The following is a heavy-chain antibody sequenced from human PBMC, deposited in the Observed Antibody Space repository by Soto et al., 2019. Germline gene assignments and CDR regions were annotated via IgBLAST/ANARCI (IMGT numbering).Heavy chain of an antibody. J-gene: IGHJ4*02. Sequence: GGSLRLSCAASGFTFSSYAMHWVRQAPGKGLEWVAVISYDGSNKYYADSVKGRFTISRDNSKNTLYLQMNSLRAEDTAVYYCARDGSGYPQGYYFDYWGQGTLVTVSS. V-gene: IGHV3-30-3*01. D-gene: IGHD5-12*01. CDR3: ARDGSGYPQGYYFDY. CDR2: ISYDGSNK. CDR1: GFTFSSYA.